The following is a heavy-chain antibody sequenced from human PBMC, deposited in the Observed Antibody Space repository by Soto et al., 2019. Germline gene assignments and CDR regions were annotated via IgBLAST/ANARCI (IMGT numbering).Heavy chain of an antibody. CDR2: TSVSGGST. CDR1: GFTFSSYA. D-gene: IGHD4-17*01. V-gene: IGHV3-23*01. CDR3: AKGMTTVAD. Sequence: GGSLRLSCAASGFTFSSYAMSWVRQAPGKGLEWFSATSVSGGSTXXAESVKGRXTISRDNSKNTXYLQMXSLRAEDTAVYYCAKGMTTVADWGQGTLVT. J-gene: IGHJ4*02.